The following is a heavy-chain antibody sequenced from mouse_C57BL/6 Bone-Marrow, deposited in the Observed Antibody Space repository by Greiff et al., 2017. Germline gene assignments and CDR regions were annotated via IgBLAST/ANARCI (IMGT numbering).Heavy chain of an antibody. J-gene: IGHJ1*03. CDR2: ISYSGST. CDR3: ARYYYGRAGDWYFDV. CDR1: GYSITSDY. V-gene: IGHV3-8*01. Sequence: EVHLVESGPGLAKPSQTLSLTCSVTGYSITSDYWNWIRKFPGNKLEYMGYISYSGSTYYNPSLKSRISITRDTSKNQYYLQLNSVTTEDTATYYCARYYYGRAGDWYFDVWGTGTTVTVSS. D-gene: IGHD1-1*01.